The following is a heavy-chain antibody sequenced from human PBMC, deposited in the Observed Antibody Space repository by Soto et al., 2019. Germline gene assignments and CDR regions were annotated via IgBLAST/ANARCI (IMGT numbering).Heavy chain of an antibody. CDR1: GGSISSGGYS. D-gene: IGHD1-26*01. CDR2: IYYSGST. CDR3: ARRWGPTFDF. V-gene: IGHV4-61*08. J-gene: IGHJ4*02. Sequence: SETLSLTCAVSGGSISSGGYSWSWIRQPPGKGLEWIGYIYYSGSTNYNPSLKSRVTISVDTSKNQFSLKLSSVTAADTAVYYCARRWGPTFDFWGQGTLVTVSS.